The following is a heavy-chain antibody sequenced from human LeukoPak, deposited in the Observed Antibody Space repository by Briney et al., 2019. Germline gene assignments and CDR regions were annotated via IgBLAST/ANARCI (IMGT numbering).Heavy chain of an antibody. CDR1: GYTFTSYD. J-gene: IGHJ4*02. Sequence: VASVKVSCKASGYTFTSYDINWVRQATGQGLEWMGGIVPIFGTANYAQKFQGRVTITTDESTSTAYMELSSLRSEDTAVYYCARDSRGGYCSSTSCYGFDYWGQGTLVTVSS. V-gene: IGHV1-69*05. CDR2: IVPIFGTA. D-gene: IGHD2-2*01. CDR3: ARDSRGGYCSSTSCYGFDY.